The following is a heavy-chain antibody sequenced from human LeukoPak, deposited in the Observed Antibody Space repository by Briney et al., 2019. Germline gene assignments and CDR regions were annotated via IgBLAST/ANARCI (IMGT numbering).Heavy chain of an antibody. Sequence: GGSLRLSCAASGFTFSSYAMSWVRQAPGKGLEWVANIKQDGSEKYYVDSVKGRFTISRDNAKNSLYLQMNSLRAEDTAVYYCARDGEGVLRYFDWLLPPYYYYYGMGVWGQGTTVTVSS. V-gene: IGHV3-7*01. CDR3: ARDGEGVLRYFDWLLPPYYYYYGMGV. D-gene: IGHD3-9*01. CDR2: IKQDGSEK. J-gene: IGHJ6*02. CDR1: GFTFSSYA.